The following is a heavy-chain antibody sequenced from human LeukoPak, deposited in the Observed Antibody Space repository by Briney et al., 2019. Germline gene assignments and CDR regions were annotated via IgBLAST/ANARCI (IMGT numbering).Heavy chain of an antibody. D-gene: IGHD3-16*01. CDR1: GYKFIDDY. CDR2: INPDSGFT. CDR3: APTAEAYTSWWRV. Sequence: VASVKVSCKASGYKFIDDYMHWVRQAPGQGLEFIGWINPDSGFTKYAQKFKGRVTITRDTSISTVYLEVRSLASDDTAVYYCAPTAEAYTSWWRVWGQGTLVTVSS. J-gene: IGHJ4*02. V-gene: IGHV1-2*02.